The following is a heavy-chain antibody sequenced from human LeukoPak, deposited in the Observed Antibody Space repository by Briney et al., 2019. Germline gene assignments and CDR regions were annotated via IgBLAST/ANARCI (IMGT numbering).Heavy chain of an antibody. CDR1: GFTFDDYA. V-gene: IGHV3-9*01. CDR2: ISWNSGSI. J-gene: IGHJ5*02. CDR3: AKSGYSGYDLTYNWFDP. Sequence: GWSLRLSCAASGFTFDDYAMHWVRQAPGKGLEWVSGISWNSGSIGYADSVKGRFTISRDNAKNSLYLQMNSLRAEDTALYYCAKSGYSGYDLTYNWFDPWGQGTLVTVSS. D-gene: IGHD5-12*01.